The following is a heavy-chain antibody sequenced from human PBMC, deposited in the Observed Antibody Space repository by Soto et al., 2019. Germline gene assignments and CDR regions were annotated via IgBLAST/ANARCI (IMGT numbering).Heavy chain of an antibody. V-gene: IGHV3-7*05. Sequence: GGSLRLSCAASEFTFSTYWMTWVRQAPGKGLEWVANIKGDGSKTNYVDSVKGRFTVSRDNAKKTLYLQMNSLRAEDTAVYYCARDAHGSGSRRLDYWGQGTLVTVSS. J-gene: IGHJ4*02. CDR3: ARDAHGSGSRRLDY. CDR2: IKGDGSKT. CDR1: EFTFSTYW. D-gene: IGHD3-10*01.